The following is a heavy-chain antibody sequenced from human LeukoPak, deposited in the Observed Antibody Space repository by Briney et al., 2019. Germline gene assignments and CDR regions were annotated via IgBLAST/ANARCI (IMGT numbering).Heavy chain of an antibody. CDR2: IIPIFSTA. V-gene: IGHV1-69*01. D-gene: IGHD3-3*01. CDR1: GGTFSSYA. Sequence: SVKVSCKASGGTFSSYANSWVRQAPGQGLEWMGGIIPIFSTANYAQKFQGRVTITADESTSTAYMELSSLRSEDTAVYYCARVPPGAIFGVVIRGGYFDYWGQGTLVTVSS. J-gene: IGHJ4*02. CDR3: ARVPPGAIFGVVIRGGYFDY.